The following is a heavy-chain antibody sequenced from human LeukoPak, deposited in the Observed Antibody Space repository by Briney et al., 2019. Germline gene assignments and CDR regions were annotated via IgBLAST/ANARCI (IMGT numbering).Heavy chain of an antibody. Sequence: PGRSLRLSCAASGFTFSSYAMHWVRQAPGKGLEWVAVISYDGSNKYYADSVKGRFTISRDNSKNTLYLQMNSLRAEDTAVYYCARQNWNYGQDAFDIWGQGTMVAVSS. CDR3: ARQNWNYGQDAFDI. V-gene: IGHV3-30-3*01. CDR1: GFTFSSYA. CDR2: ISYDGSNK. J-gene: IGHJ3*02. D-gene: IGHD1-7*01.